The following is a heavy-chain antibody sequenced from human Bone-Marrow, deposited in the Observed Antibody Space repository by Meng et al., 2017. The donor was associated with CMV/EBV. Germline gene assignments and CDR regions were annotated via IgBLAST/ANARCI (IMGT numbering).Heavy chain of an antibody. J-gene: IGHJ4*02. CDR1: GFTFSSYA. CDR2: ISGSGGST. D-gene: IGHD5-24*01. V-gene: IGHV3-23*01. Sequence: GESLKISCAASGFTFSSYAMSWVRQAPGKGLEWVSAISGSGGSTYYADSVKGRFTISRDNSKNTLYLQMNSLRAEDTAVYYCAKAEMATYFDYWGQGTLVTVSS. CDR3: AKAEMATYFDY.